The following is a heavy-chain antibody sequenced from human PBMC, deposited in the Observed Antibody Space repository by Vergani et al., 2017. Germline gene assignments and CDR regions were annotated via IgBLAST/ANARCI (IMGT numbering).Heavy chain of an antibody. CDR2: ISGSGGST. CDR3: ARFSGSEGKTGDAFDI. CDR1: GFTFSSYA. D-gene: IGHD1-26*01. V-gene: IGHV3-23*01. J-gene: IGHJ3*02. Sequence: EVQLLESGGGLVQPGGSLRLSCAASGFTFSSYAMSWVRQAPGKGLEWVSAISGSGGSTYYADSVKGRFTISRDNSKNTLYLQMNSLRAEDTAVYYCARFSGSEGKTGDAFDIWGQGTMVTVSS.